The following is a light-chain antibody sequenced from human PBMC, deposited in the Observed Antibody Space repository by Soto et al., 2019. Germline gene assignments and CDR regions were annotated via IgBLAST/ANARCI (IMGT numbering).Light chain of an antibody. CDR1: QSVLYRSDSKNY. CDR2: WAS. Sequence: IVMTQSPDSLAVSLGERATINCKSSQSVLYRSDSKNYLAWYQLKPGQPPKLLIYWASARESGVPDRFSGSGSGTDFTLTINNLQAEDVAVYFCQQAKSFPLTFGGGTTVDIK. J-gene: IGKJ4*01. CDR3: QQAKSFPLT. V-gene: IGKV4-1*01.